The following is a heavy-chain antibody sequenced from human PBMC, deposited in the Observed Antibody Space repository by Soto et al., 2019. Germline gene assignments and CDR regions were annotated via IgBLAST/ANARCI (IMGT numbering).Heavy chain of an antibody. Sequence: SETLSLTCTVSGGSISSHYWSWVRQAPGKGLEWIGHIYYRGSTTYNPSLRSRSTISVGTSNNQFSLKLNSVTTADTAVYYCARDGGEASGMDVWGQGTKVTVSS. CDR3: ARDGGEASGMDV. D-gene: IGHD3-16*01. J-gene: IGHJ6*02. CDR1: GGSISSHY. CDR2: IYYRGST. V-gene: IGHV4-59*11.